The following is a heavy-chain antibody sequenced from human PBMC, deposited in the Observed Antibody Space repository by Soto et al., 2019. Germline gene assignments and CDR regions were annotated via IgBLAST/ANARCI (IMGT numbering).Heavy chain of an antibody. CDR1: GFTFSSYW. CDR2: MNLDGSEK. D-gene: IGHD1-26*01. J-gene: IGHJ6*02. Sequence: PGGSLRLSCAVSGFTFSSYWMSWVRQAPGKGLEWVANMNLDGSEKYYVDSVKGRFTISRDNSKNTLYLQMNSLGAEDTAVYYCARDFVVGGPTINYYYGMDVWGQGTTVTVSS. CDR3: ARDFVVGGPTINYYYGMDV. V-gene: IGHV3-7*01.